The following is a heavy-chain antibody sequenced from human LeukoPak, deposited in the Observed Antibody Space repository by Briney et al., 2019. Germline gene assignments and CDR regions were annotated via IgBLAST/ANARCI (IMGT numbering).Heavy chain of an antibody. J-gene: IGHJ4*02. V-gene: IGHV3-30*18. CDR2: ISYDGSNK. CDR3: AKIVAAAGFDY. D-gene: IGHD6-13*01. Sequence: PGGSLRLSCAASGFTFSSYGMHWVRQAPGKGLEWVAVISYDGSNKYYPDSVKGRFTISRDNSKNTLYLQMNSLRAEDTAVYYCAKIVAAAGFDYWGQGTLVTVSS. CDR1: GFTFSSYG.